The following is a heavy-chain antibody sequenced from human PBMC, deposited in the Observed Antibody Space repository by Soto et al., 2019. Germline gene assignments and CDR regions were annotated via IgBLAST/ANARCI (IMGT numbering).Heavy chain of an antibody. D-gene: IGHD3-16*02. V-gene: IGHV3-21*01. J-gene: IGHJ4*01. CDR1: GFDFYYYN. CDR2: ISGTGIDI. Sequence: PVGSLRLSCAASGFDFYYYNMNWVRQAPGRGLEWVSSISGTGIDIHFADSVKGRFVISRDNAKTSLYLQMNSLRPEDTAVYYCARERVVNYTDYYFDYWGHGTLVTVSS. CDR3: ARERVVNYTDYYFDY.